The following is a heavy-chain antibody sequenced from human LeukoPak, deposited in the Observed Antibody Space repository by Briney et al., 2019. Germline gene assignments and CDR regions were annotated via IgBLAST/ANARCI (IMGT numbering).Heavy chain of an antibody. D-gene: IGHD1-26*01. V-gene: IGHV1-24*01. CDR1: GYTLTELP. J-gene: IGHJ4*02. CDR3: ATQVGATQGGVY. CDR2: FDPEDAET. Sequence: GASVKVSCKVSGYTLTELPMHWVRLAPGKGLEWVGGFDPEDAETIYAQKFQGRVTMTEDTSTDTAYMELSSLRSEDTAVYYCATQVGATQGGVYWGQGTLVTVSS.